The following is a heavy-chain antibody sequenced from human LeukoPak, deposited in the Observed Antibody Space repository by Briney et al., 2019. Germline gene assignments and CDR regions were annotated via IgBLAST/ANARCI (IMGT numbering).Heavy chain of an antibody. CDR2: IYHSGST. CDR1: GGSISSYY. J-gene: IGHJ4*02. Sequence: SETLSLTCTVSGGSISSYYWSWIRQPPGKGLEWIGYIYHSGSTNYNPSLRSRVTISVDTSKNQFSLKLTSVTAADTAVYYCARSPGIAAAGTAFYFDYWGQGTLVTVSS. D-gene: IGHD6-13*01. V-gene: IGHV4-59*01. CDR3: ARSPGIAAAGTAFYFDY.